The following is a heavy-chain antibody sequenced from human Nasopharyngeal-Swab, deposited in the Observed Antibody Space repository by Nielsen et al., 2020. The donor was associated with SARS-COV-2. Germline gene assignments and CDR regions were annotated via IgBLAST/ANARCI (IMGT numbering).Heavy chain of an antibody. CDR1: GFTFSSYS. D-gene: IGHD3-10*01. Sequence: GGSLRLSCAASGFTFSSYSMNWVRQAPGKGLEWVSYISSSSSTIYYADSVKDRFTISRDNAKNSLYLQMNSLRAEDTAVYYCARDTEGNFDYWGQGTLVTVSS. J-gene: IGHJ4*02. CDR2: ISSSSSTI. CDR3: ARDTEGNFDY. V-gene: IGHV3-48*04.